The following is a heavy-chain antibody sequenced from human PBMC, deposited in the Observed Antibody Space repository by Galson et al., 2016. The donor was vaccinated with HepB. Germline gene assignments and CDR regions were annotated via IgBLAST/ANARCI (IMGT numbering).Heavy chain of an antibody. CDR1: GFSLGANGVG. CDR2: IFWNDDK. Sequence: PALVKPTQTLTLTCSVSGFSLGANGVGVGWLRQPPGKALEWLALIFWNDDKRYSPSLKSRLAITKDTSKNQSVLTMTNMHPVDTATYYCAHRGPGERGYFAPWGHGTLVTVSS. V-gene: IGHV2-5*01. CDR3: AHRGPGERGYFAP. D-gene: IGHD2-2*01. J-gene: IGHJ5*02.